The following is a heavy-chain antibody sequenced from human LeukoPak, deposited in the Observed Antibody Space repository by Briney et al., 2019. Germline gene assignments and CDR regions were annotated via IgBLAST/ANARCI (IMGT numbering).Heavy chain of an antibody. CDR3: ARGGRADASGWYIWFDP. V-gene: IGHV3-64*01. CDR1: GFTLSSYA. CDR2: ISSNGGST. D-gene: IGHD6-19*01. J-gene: IGHJ5*02. Sequence: PGGSLRLSCAASGFTLSSYAMHWVRQAPGKGLEYVSSISSNGGSTYYANFVKGRFIISRDNSKNTLYLQMGSLGAEDMAVYHCARGGRADASGWYIWFDPWGQGTLVTVSS.